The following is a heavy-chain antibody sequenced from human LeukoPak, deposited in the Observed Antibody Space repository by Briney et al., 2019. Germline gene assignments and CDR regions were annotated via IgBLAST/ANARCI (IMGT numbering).Heavy chain of an antibody. D-gene: IGHD6-13*01. CDR2: IKQDGSEE. J-gene: IGHJ4*02. V-gene: IGHV3-7*01. CDR3: ARRSIAAAGTDYFDY. CDR1: GFTFSSYW. Sequence: GGSLRLSCAASGFTFSSYWMSWVRQAPGKGLEWVANIKQDGSEEYYVDSVKGRFTISRDNAKNSLYLQMNSLRAEDTAVYYCARRSIAAAGTDYFDYWGQGTLVTVSS.